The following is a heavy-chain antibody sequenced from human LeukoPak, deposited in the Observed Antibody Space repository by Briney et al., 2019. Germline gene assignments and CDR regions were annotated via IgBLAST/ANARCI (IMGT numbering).Heavy chain of an antibody. CDR2: INHSGST. Sequence: SETLSLTCAVSGGSISSSNWWSWVRQPPGKGLEWIGEINHSGSTNYNPSLKSRVTISVDTSKNQFSLKLSSVTAADTAVYYCARIVGATTSSGFDYWGQGTLVTVSS. V-gene: IGHV4-4*02. D-gene: IGHD1-26*01. CDR3: ARIVGATTSSGFDY. CDR1: GGSISSSNW. J-gene: IGHJ4*02.